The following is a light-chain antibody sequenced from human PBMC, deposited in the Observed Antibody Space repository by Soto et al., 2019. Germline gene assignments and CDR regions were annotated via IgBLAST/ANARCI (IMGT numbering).Light chain of an antibody. V-gene: IGKV3-15*01. CDR3: QQCHNWPLT. CDR1: QSISTE. CDR2: SAS. J-gene: IGKJ2*01. Sequence: EIAMTQSPATLSVSPGERATLSCRASQSISTELAWYQQIPGQPPRLLIYSASTRATGVPARFTGSGSGSEFTLTISGLQSEDFASYYCQQCHNWPLTFGQGTRLEI.